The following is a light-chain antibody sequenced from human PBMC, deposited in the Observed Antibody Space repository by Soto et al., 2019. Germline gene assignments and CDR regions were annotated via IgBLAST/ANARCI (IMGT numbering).Light chain of an antibody. Sequence: QSALTQPASVSGSPGQSITISCTGTTSDVGSYDLVSWYQQHPGKAPKIMIYEVSKRPSGVSNRSSGSKSGNTASLTISGLAAEDEADYYCCSYAGGRSPYVFGTGTKLTVL. CDR3: CSYAGGRSPYV. CDR2: EVS. J-gene: IGLJ1*01. V-gene: IGLV2-23*02. CDR1: TSDVGSYDL.